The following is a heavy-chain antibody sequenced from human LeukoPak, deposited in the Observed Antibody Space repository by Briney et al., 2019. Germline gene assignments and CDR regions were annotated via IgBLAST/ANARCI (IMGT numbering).Heavy chain of an antibody. Sequence: PGGSLRLSCEPAGFIVRNYWMGWVRQAPGKGLEWVANINEDGSEKYYVDSVRGRFTISRDNAKNSLYLQMNILRPEDTAVFYCLSGPGHCDQGTLVTVSS. CDR2: INEDGSEK. CDR3: LSGPGH. CDR1: GFIVRNYW. V-gene: IGHV3-7*01. J-gene: IGHJ4*02.